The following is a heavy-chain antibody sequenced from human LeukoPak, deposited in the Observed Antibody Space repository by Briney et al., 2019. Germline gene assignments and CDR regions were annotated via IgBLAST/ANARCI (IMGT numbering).Heavy chain of an antibody. V-gene: IGHV1-69*13. J-gene: IGHJ4*02. CDR3: ARDAAIYDNSAFYYLW. CDR2: ITPMFGTA. Sequence: ASVKVSCKASGGTFSRYAISWLRQAPGQGLEWMGGITPMFGTANYAQKFQGRVTITADESTSTAYMELRGLRSEDTAMYYCARDAAIYDNSAFYYLWWGQGTLVTVSS. D-gene: IGHD3-22*01. CDR1: GGTFSRYA.